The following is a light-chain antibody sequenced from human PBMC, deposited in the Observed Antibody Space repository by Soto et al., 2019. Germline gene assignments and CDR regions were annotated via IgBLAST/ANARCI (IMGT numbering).Light chain of an antibody. CDR2: DNH. V-gene: IGLV1-51*01. Sequence: QSVLTQPPSVSAAPGQKVTISCSGSSSNIGSNYVSWYQQLPGTAPTLLIYDNHKRPSGIPDRFSGSKSGTSATLGITGLQTGDEADYYCGTWDSRLSAVVFGGGTKVTVL. J-gene: IGLJ2*01. CDR3: GTWDSRLSAVV. CDR1: SSNIGSNY.